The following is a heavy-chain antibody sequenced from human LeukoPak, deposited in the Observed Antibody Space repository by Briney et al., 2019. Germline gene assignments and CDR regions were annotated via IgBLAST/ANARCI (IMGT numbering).Heavy chain of an antibody. CDR1: GFTFSSYE. D-gene: IGHD5-24*01. CDR3: AKDEAYNYVGYFNY. CDR2: ISSSGSTI. Sequence: GGSLRLSCAASGFTFSSYEMNWVRQAPGKGLEWVSYISSSGSTIYYADSVKGRFTISRDNSENTLYLQMNSLRAGDTAVYYCAKDEAYNYVGYFNYWGQGTLVTVSS. V-gene: IGHV3-48*03. J-gene: IGHJ4*02.